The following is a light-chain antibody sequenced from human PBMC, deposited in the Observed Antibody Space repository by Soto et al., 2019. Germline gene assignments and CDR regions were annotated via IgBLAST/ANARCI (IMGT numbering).Light chain of an antibody. CDR2: EVS. CDR3: SSYTSSSTLV. V-gene: IGLV2-14*01. J-gene: IGLJ1*01. Sequence: SVLTQPASVSGSPGQSITISCTGTSSDVGGYNYVSWYQQHPGKAPKLMIYEVSNRPSGVSNRFSGSKSANTASLTISGLQAEDEADYYCSSYTSSSTLVFGTGPKGT. CDR1: SSDVGGYNY.